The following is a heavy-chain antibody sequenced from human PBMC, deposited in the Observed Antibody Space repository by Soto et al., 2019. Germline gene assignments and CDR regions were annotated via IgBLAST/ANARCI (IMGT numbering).Heavy chain of an antibody. D-gene: IGHD3-22*01. CDR2: ISPYDGNT. Sequence: QVQLVQSGGEMKKPGASVKVSCKASGYTFSSYGINWVRQAPGQGLEWLGWISPYDGNTKYAQILQGRVSMTTDTSTKTAYMEVRSLRSDDTAVYYCARGGYYDSSGSRNYHYYGINVWGQGTTVTVSS. V-gene: IGHV1-18*01. J-gene: IGHJ6*02. CDR3: ARGGYYDSSGSRNYHYYGINV. CDR1: GYTFSSYG.